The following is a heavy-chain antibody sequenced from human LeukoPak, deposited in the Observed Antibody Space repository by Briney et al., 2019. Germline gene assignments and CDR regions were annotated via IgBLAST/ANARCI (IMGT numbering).Heavy chain of an antibody. CDR2: FDPEDGET. V-gene: IGHV1-24*01. Sequence: ASVKVSCKVSGYTLTELSMHWVRQAPGKGLEWMGGFDPEDGETIYAQKFQGRVTMTEDTSTDTAYMELSSLRSEDTAVYYCATDPTGPGGDQAWGQGTLVTVSS. D-gene: IGHD3-16*01. J-gene: IGHJ5*02. CDR1: GYTLTELS. CDR3: ATDPTGPGGDQA.